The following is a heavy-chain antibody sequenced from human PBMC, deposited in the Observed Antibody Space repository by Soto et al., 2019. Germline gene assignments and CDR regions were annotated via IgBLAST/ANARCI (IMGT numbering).Heavy chain of an antibody. CDR1: GFTFSKYD. CDR3: ARDKAAVEAVAFESGFDS. Sequence: QVQLVQSGPEVRKPGASVKVSCKASGFTFSKYDIHWVRQAPGQSLKWLGWISSDTGNTKYSQRIQGSVTFTRDTSASTAYMELRGLTFEDTAIYYCARDKAAVEAVAFESGFDSLGEGTLVTVSS. D-gene: IGHD6-19*01. CDR2: ISSDTGNT. J-gene: IGHJ4*02. V-gene: IGHV1-3*04.